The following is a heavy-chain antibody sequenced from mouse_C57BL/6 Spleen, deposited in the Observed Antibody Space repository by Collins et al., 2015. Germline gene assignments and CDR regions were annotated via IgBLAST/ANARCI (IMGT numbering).Heavy chain of an antibody. D-gene: IGHD2-1*01. V-gene: IGHV3-2*02. CDR3: ARWGNYYAMDY. J-gene: IGHJ4*01. CDR1: GYSITSDYA. Sequence: DVQLQESGPGLVKPSQSLSFTCTVTGYSITSDYAWNWIRQFPGNKLEWMGYISYSGSTSYNPSLKSRISITRDTSKNQFFLQLNSVTTEDTATYYCARWGNYYAMDYWGQGTSVTVSS. CDR2: ISYSGST.